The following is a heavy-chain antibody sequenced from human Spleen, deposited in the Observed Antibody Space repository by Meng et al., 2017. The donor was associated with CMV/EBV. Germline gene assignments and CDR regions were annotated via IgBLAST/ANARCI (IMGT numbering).Heavy chain of an antibody. D-gene: IGHD3-22*01. V-gene: IGHV3-23*01. CDR1: GFTFSSYA. Sequence: GESLKISCAASGFTFSSYAMSWVRQAPGKGLEWVSAISGSGGSTYYADSVKGRFTISRDNSKNTLYLQMNSLRAEDTAVYYCAKDCYDSSGWWDLDYWGQGTLVTVSS. CDR3: AKDCYDSSGWWDLDY. J-gene: IGHJ4*02. CDR2: ISGSGGST.